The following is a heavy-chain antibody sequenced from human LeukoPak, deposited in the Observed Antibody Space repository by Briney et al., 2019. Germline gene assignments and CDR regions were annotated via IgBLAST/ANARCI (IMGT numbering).Heavy chain of an antibody. CDR3: AKDSAGDYDLNFDY. Sequence: GGSLRLSCAASGFTFSSYAMSWVRQAPGKGLEWVSAISGSGGSTYYADSVKGRFAISRDNSKNTLYLQMNSLRAEDTAVYYCAKDSAGDYDLNFDYWGQGTLVTVSS. CDR1: GFTFSSYA. J-gene: IGHJ4*02. V-gene: IGHV3-23*01. CDR2: ISGSGGST. D-gene: IGHD4-17*01.